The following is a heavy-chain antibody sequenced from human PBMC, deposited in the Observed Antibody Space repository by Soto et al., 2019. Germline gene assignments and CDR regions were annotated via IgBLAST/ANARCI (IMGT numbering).Heavy chain of an antibody. V-gene: IGHV1-2*02. D-gene: IGHD3-16*02. J-gene: IGHJ4*02. CDR1: GYTFTSYD. CDR3: ARGPHRRRPLKDY. Sequence: GASVKVSCKASGYTFTSYDINWVRQAPGQGLEWMGWINPNSGGTNYAQKFQGRVTMTRDTSISTAYMELSRLRSDDTAVYYCARGPHRRRPLKDYWGQGTLVTVSS. CDR2: INPNSGGT.